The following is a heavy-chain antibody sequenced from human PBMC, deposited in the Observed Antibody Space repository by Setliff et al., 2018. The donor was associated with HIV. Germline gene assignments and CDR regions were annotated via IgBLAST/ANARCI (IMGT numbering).Heavy chain of an antibody. CDR3: AKGAGPTTLAEPFDS. V-gene: IGHV3-33*08. CDR2: IWYDGSIE. Sequence: GESLKISCAASEFTFSSYAIHWVRQAAGKGLEWVAVIWYDGSIEYYIDSVKGRFTISRDNSKSTLYLQMTNLRAEDTALYFCAKGAGPTTLAEPFDSWGQGTLVTVSS. CDR1: EFTFSSYA. D-gene: IGHD1-26*01. J-gene: IGHJ4*02.